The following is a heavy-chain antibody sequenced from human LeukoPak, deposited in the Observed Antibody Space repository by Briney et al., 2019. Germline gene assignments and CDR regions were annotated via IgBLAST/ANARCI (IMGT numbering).Heavy chain of an antibody. V-gene: IGHV4-39*01. D-gene: IGHD3-3*01. CDR1: GGSINSNSYY. CDR3: ASYYDFWSDYYRDDAFDI. J-gene: IGHJ3*02. CDR2: IYYSGST. Sequence: SETLSLTCSVSGGSINSNSYYWGWIRQPPGKGLEWIGSIYYSGSTFYNPSFKSRVSISVDTSKNQFSLKLNSVTAADTAVYYCASYYDFWSDYYRDDAFDIWGQGTMVTVSS.